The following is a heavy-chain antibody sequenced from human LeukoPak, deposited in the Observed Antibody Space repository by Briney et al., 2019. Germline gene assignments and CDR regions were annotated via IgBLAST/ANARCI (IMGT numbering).Heavy chain of an antibody. Sequence: GGSLRLSCAASGFTFTRYRLHWVRQAPGKGLEWVAFVRYDGSEKYYPDSVKGRFTNSRDDSRNTVFLQMNSLTAEDTAVYYCAKGSFYCTSSTCPQYYYYMDVWGKGTTVTVSS. CDR2: VRYDGSEK. D-gene: IGHD2/OR15-2a*01. V-gene: IGHV3-30*02. CDR1: GFTFTRYR. J-gene: IGHJ6*03. CDR3: AKGSFYCTSSTCPQYYYYMDV.